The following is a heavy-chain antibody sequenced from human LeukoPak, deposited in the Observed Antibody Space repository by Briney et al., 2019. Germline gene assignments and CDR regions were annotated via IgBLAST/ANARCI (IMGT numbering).Heavy chain of an antibody. CDR2: MSAYNGNT. D-gene: IGHD3-22*01. J-gene: IGHJ4*02. CDR1: GGTFSSYA. Sequence: ASVKVSCKASGGTFSSYAISWVGQAPGQGLEWMGWMSAYNGNTNYAQKLQGRVTMTTDTSKSTAYMELRSLRYDDTAVYYCARVVVATMIVVASTLALVDYWGQGTLVTVSS. CDR3: ARVVVATMIVVASTLALVDY. V-gene: IGHV1-18*01.